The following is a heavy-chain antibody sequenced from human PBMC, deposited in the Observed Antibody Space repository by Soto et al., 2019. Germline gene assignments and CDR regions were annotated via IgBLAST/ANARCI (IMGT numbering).Heavy chain of an antibody. D-gene: IGHD5-12*01. V-gene: IGHV4-31*03. Sequence: SETLSLTCTVSGGSISSGGYYWSWIRQHPGKGLEWFGYIYYSGSTYYNPSLKSRVTISVDTSKNQFSLKLSSVTAADTAVYYCAGSGYDSSNIDYWGQGTLVTVSS. CDR3: AGSGYDSSNIDY. CDR1: GGSISSGGYY. CDR2: IYYSGST. J-gene: IGHJ4*02.